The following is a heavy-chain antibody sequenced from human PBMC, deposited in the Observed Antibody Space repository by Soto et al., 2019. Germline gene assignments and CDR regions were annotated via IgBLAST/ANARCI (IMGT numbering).Heavy chain of an antibody. CDR3: ARATVVPAAISFPYYYGMDV. D-gene: IGHD2-2*01. CDR1: GGSISSGDYY. J-gene: IGHJ6*02. CDR2: IYYSGST. Sequence: SETLSLTCTVSGGSISSGDYYWSWIRQPPGKGLEWIGYIYYSGSTYYNPSLKSRVTISVDTSKNQFSLKLSSVTAADTAVYYCARATVVPAAISFPYYYGMDVWGQGTTVTV. V-gene: IGHV4-30-4*01.